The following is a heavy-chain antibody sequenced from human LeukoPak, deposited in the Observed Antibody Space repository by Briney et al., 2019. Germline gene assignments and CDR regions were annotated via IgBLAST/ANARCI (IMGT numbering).Heavy chain of an antibody. CDR2: ISFDGNNK. Sequence: PGGSLRLSCAASGFTFSDYAMHWVRLAPGKGLEWVAVISFDGNNKYYADSVKGRFTISRDNSKNTLYLQMNSLRAEDTAVYYCAKVIVGATGRDYWGQGTLVTVSS. D-gene: IGHD1-26*01. J-gene: IGHJ4*02. CDR3: AKVIVGATGRDY. CDR1: GFTFSDYA. V-gene: IGHV3-30*04.